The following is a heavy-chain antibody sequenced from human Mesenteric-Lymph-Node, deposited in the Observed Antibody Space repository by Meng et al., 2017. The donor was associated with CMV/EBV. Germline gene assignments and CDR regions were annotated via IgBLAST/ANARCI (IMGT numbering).Heavy chain of an antibody. CDR1: GGSITSSGYF. D-gene: IGHD3-3*01. J-gene: IGHJ4*02. CDR3: ARHLSDWSAYNSIDF. V-gene: IGHV4-39*01. CDR2: IHYGVSS. Sequence: SETLSLTCTVSGGSITSSGYFWGWLRQSPGKGLEWIGNIHYGVSSYYTPSLKSRVTISVDTSKNQFSLSLSSVTAADTAVYYCARHLSDWSAYNSIDFWGLGTLVTVSS.